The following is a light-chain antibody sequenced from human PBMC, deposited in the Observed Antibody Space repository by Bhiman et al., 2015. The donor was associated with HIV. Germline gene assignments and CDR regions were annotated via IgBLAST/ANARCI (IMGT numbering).Light chain of an antibody. CDR2: DNN. CDR3: QSYDSSLSGLWI. J-gene: IGLJ2*01. CDR1: SSDVGGYNY. V-gene: IGLV2-14*01. Sequence: QSALTQPASVSGSPGQSITISCTGTSSDVGGYNYVSWYQQLPGTAPKLLIYDNNKRPSGIPDRFSGSKSGTSAXLAITGLQVEDEADYYCQSYDSSLSGLWIFGGGTKLTVL.